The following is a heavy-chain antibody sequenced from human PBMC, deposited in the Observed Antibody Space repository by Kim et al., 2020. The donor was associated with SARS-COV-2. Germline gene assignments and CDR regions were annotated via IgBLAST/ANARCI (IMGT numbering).Heavy chain of an antibody. J-gene: IGHJ6*02. V-gene: IGHV3-48*02. D-gene: IGHD6-19*01. Sequence: GGSLRLSCAASGFTFSSYSMTWVRQAPGKGLEWVSYISSSSSTIYYAGSVKGRFTISRDNAKHSLYLQMNSLRDEDTAVYYCARELQWLGIFVGMDVWGQGTTVTVSS. CDR2: ISSSSSTI. CDR1: GFTFSSYS. CDR3: ARELQWLGIFVGMDV.